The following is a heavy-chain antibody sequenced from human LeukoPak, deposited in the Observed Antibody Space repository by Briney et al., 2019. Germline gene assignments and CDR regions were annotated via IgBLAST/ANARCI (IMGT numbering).Heavy chain of an antibody. Sequence: ASVTVSCKASVCTFSSYAISWVRQAPGQGLEWMGRIIPILGIANYAQKFQGRVTITADKSTSTAYMELSSLRSEDTAVYYCARVRAGATTSGAFDIWGQGTMVTVSS. V-gene: IGHV1-69*04. D-gene: IGHD1-26*01. J-gene: IGHJ3*02. CDR1: VCTFSSYA. CDR2: IIPILGIA. CDR3: ARVRAGATTSGAFDI.